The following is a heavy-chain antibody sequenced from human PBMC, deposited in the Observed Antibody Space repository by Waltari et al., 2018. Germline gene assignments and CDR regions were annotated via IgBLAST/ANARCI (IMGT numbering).Heavy chain of an antibody. CDR3: TPEGGYSYYNNWFEL. CDR1: GATIEVSG. D-gene: IGHD3-10*01. V-gene: IGHV3-20*03. J-gene: IGHJ5*02. CDR2: LSWNSGTS. Sequence: EGQLLESGGREVRPGGSLRLFLAAAGATIEVSGLCWVRQSPTKGLEWVASLSWNSGTSYYADSVKGRFTTSRDNADNSLFLQMNSLRAEDTALYYCTPEGGYSYYNNWFELWGQGTLVTVSA.